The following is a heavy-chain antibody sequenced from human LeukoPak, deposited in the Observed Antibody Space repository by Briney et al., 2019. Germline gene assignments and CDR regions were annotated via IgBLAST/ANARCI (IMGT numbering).Heavy chain of an antibody. CDR3: AKEALTSQIDY. D-gene: IGHD1-14*01. CDR1: GFTFRSYG. V-gene: IGHV3-30*18. CDR2: VSHDGETK. Sequence: GSSLRLSCAASGFTFRSYGMHWVRQVPVKGLEWVGVVSHDGETKYYADAVKGRFTITSDNFRNTLSLQVNSLRVDDSAVYYCAKEALTSQIDYWGQGTLVTVSS. J-gene: IGHJ4*02.